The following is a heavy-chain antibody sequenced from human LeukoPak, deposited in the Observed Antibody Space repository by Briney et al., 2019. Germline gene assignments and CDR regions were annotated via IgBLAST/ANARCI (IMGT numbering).Heavy chain of an antibody. CDR1: GFTFSDYA. D-gene: IGHD1-26*01. J-gene: IGHJ3*02. V-gene: IGHV3-30-3*01. CDR3: ARDRYSGSYDGFDI. CDR2: ISYDGTNK. Sequence: PGGPLRLSCAASGFTFSDYAMHWVRQAPGKGLEWVAVISYDGTNKYYADFVKGRFTISRDSSKNTLYLQMNSLRAEDTAMYYCARDRYSGSYDGFDIWGQGTMVTVSS.